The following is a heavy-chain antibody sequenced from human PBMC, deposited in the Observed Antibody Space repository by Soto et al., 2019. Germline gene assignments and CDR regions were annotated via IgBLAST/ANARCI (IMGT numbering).Heavy chain of an antibody. Sequence: GGSLRLSCAASGFTFSSYSMNWVRQAPGKGLEWVSYISSSSSTIYYADNVKGRFNIYRDNAKNSLYLQMNSLRDEDTAVYYCARPEYSSSSYGMDVWGQGTTVTVSS. CDR1: GFTFSSYS. D-gene: IGHD6-6*01. J-gene: IGHJ6*02. CDR3: ARPEYSSSSYGMDV. V-gene: IGHV3-48*02. CDR2: ISSSSSTI.